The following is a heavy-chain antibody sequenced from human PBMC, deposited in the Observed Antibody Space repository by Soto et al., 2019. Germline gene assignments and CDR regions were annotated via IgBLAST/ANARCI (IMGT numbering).Heavy chain of an antibody. CDR3: AGSSGYYGQFDY. Sequence: QVQLVESGGGVVQPGRSLRLSCAASGFTFSSYGMHWVRQAPGKGLEWVAVISYDGSNKYYADSMKGRFTISRDNSKNTLYLQMNSLRAEDTAVYYCAGSSGYYGQFDYWGQGTLVTVSS. CDR2: ISYDGSNK. D-gene: IGHD3-22*01. V-gene: IGHV3-30*03. CDR1: GFTFSSYG. J-gene: IGHJ4*02.